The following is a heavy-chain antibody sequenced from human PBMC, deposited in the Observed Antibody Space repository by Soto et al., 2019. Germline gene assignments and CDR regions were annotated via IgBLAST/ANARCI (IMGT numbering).Heavy chain of an antibody. V-gene: IGHV3-23*01. CDR2: ISGGGGVST. D-gene: IGHD3-10*01. CDR1: GFTFSSYA. Sequence: EVQLLESGGGLVQPGGSLTLSCAASGFTFSSYAMTWVRQAPGKGLEWVSGISGGGGVSTYYADSVKGRFTISRDNSMNTLYLQMNRLRAEDTAVYYCAKDAISMVRGVNNWFDTWGQGTLVTVSS. J-gene: IGHJ5*02. CDR3: AKDAISMVRGVNNWFDT.